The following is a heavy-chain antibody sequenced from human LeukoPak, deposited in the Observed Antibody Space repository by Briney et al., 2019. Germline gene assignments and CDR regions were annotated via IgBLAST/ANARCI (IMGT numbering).Heavy chain of an antibody. V-gene: IGHV3-11*06. J-gene: IGHJ4*02. CDR1: GFTFSDSDCY. CDR3: ARGNPGPDY. D-gene: IGHD1-14*01. CDR2: ITSVSSYT. Sequence: GGSLRLSCAASGFTFSDSDCYLSWIRQAPGKGLEWVSDITSVSSYTKYADSVKGRFTISRDNAENSLYLQMNSLRADDTAVYYCARGNPGPDYWGQGTLVTVSS.